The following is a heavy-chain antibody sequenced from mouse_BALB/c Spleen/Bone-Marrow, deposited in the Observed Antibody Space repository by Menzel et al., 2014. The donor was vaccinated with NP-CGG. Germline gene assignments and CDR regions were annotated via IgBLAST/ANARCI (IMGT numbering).Heavy chain of an antibody. CDR2: IYPGNSDT. J-gene: IGHJ2*01. CDR3: TRWNYYGSSYDY. CDR1: GYTFTSYW. D-gene: IGHD1-1*01. V-gene: IGHV1-5*01. Sequence: EVQLQQSGTVLARPGASVKMSCKASGYTFTSYWMHWVKQRPGQGLEWIGAIYPGNSDTSYNQKFKGKAKLTAVTSTSTAYMELSSLTNDDSAVYYCTRWNYYGSSYDYWGQGTTLTVSS.